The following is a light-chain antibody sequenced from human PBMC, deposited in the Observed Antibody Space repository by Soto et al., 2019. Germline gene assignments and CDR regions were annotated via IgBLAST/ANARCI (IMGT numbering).Light chain of an antibody. J-gene: IGKJ5*01. CDR2: GAS. V-gene: IGKV3-20*01. CDR1: QSVSSSY. Sequence: EIVLTQSPGTLSLSPGERATLSCRASQSVSSSYLAWYQQKPGQAPRLLIYGASSRATGIPDRFSGSGSGTDFTLTISRLEPEDFAVYYSQQYGSSPPITFGPGTRLEIK. CDR3: QQYGSSPPIT.